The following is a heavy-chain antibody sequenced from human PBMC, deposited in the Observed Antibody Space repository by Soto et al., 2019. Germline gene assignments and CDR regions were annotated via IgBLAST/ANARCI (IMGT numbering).Heavy chain of an antibody. Sequence: QVQLVQSGAEVKKPGASVKVPCKASGYTLTDYYMHWVRQAPGQGLEWMGCINPKNGDTRYAENFQGRVTMTRDTSIDTVCMELSRPRSDDTAVYFCARSSGSYSYYGMDVWGQGTTVTVSS. D-gene: IGHD1-26*01. CDR2: INPKNGDT. CDR1: GYTLTDYY. V-gene: IGHV1-2*02. CDR3: ARSSGSYSYYGMDV. J-gene: IGHJ6*02.